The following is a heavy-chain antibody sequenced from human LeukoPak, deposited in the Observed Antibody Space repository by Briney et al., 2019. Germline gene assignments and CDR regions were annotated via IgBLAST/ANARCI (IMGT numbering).Heavy chain of an antibody. CDR3: ARVRGSLGGFDI. Sequence: SETLSLTCSVSGGSISSYYWSWIRQPPGKGLEWIGYIYYSGSANYSPSLKSRVTISVDTSKDELFLRLSSVTAADTAVYYCARVRGSLGGFDIWGQGTMVTVSS. D-gene: IGHD1-26*01. J-gene: IGHJ3*02. CDR2: IYYSGSA. CDR1: GGSISSYY. V-gene: IGHV4-59*01.